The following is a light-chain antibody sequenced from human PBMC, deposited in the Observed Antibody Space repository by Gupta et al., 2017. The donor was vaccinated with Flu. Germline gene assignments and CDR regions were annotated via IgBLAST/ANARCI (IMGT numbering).Light chain of an antibody. Sequence: DIVMTQSPDSLAVSLGERATINCKSSQSVLYSSNNKNYLAWYQRKPGQPPKLLIYWASTRESGVPDRFSDSGSGTDFTLTIIGLQAEDVAVYYCQQYYSSPTFGQETRLEIK. CDR2: WAS. CDR1: QSVLYSSNNKNY. J-gene: IGKJ5*01. V-gene: IGKV4-1*01. CDR3: QQYYSSPT.